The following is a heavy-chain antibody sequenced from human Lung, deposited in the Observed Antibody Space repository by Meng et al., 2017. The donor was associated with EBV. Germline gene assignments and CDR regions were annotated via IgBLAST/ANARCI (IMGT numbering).Heavy chain of an antibody. J-gene: IGHJ4*02. CDR1: GFDFDPYA. CDR3: ARVGGSYDPPHYFDY. Sequence: VQLVESGGGVVQPGRSLRLTCASAGFDFDPYAVHWVRQAPGKGLEWVSGIKWSGASTAYADSVKGRFTISRDNAKNSLYLQMNSLRAEDTALYHCARVGGSYDPPHYFDYWGQGTLVTVSS. V-gene: IGHV3-20*01. CDR2: IKWSGAST. D-gene: IGHD1-26*01.